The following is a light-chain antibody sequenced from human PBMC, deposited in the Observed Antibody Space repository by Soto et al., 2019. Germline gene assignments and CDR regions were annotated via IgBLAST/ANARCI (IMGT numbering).Light chain of an antibody. CDR2: HTS. Sequence: ETVLTQSPGTLSLSPGERATLSCRASQSVGGSFLAWYQQRPGQAPRLLIYHTSYRATGIPDRFSGSGSGTDFTLTISRLEPEDFATYFCQHYSSFSVFTFGPGTRVDFK. CDR3: QHYSSFSVFT. V-gene: IGKV3-20*01. CDR1: QSVGGSF. J-gene: IGKJ3*01.